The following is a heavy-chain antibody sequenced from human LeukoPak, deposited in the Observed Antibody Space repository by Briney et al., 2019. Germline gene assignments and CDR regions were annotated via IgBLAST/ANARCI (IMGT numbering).Heavy chain of an antibody. D-gene: IGHD6-19*01. J-gene: IGHJ4*02. V-gene: IGHV3-23*01. CDR1: GFTFSSYA. Sequence: GGSLRLSCAASGFTFSSYAMSWVRQAPGKGLEWVSAISGSGGSTYYADTVKGRFTISRDNSKNTLYLQMNSLRAEDTAVYYCAKDSTGSGWRYFDYWGQGTLVTVSS. CDR2: ISGSGGST. CDR3: AKDSTGSGWRYFDY.